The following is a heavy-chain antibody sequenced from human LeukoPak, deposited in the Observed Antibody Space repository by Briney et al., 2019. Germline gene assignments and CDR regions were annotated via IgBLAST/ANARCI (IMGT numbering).Heavy chain of an antibody. D-gene: IGHD4-23*01. V-gene: IGHV4-31*03. CDR1: GGPISSGGYY. Sequence: SETLSLTCTVSGGPISSGGYYWSWIRQHPGKGLEWIGYIYYSGSTYYNPSLKSRVTISVDTSKNQFSLKLSSVTAADTAVYYCARDYLGGNPDAFDIWGQGTMVTVSS. J-gene: IGHJ3*02. CDR2: IYYSGST. CDR3: ARDYLGGNPDAFDI.